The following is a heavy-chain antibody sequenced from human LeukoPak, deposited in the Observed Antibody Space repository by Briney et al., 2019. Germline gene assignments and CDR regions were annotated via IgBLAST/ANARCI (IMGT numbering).Heavy chain of an antibody. CDR3: ARGLFLYDY. J-gene: IGHJ4*02. V-gene: IGHV3-7*01. Sequence: GGSLRLSCAASGFTFSSDWMSWVRQAPGKGLEWVANIKQDGSEKYYVDSVKGRFTISRDKAKNSLYLQMNSLRAEDTAVYYCARGLFLYDYWGQGTLVTVSS. D-gene: IGHD2-8*01. CDR2: IKQDGSEK. CDR1: GFTFSSDW.